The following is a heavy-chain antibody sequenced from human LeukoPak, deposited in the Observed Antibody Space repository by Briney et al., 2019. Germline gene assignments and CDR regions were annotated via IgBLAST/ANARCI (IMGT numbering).Heavy chain of an antibody. V-gene: IGHV1-2*06. CDR1: GYTFTGYY. J-gene: IGHJ4*02. Sequence: ASVKVSCKASGYTFTGYYMHWVRQAPGQGLEWMGRINPNRGGTNYAQKFQGRVTMTRDTSISTAYMELSRLRSDDTAVYYCARSIAAAGNFGDYWGQGTLVTVSS. CDR2: INPNRGGT. D-gene: IGHD6-13*01. CDR3: ARSIAAAGNFGDY.